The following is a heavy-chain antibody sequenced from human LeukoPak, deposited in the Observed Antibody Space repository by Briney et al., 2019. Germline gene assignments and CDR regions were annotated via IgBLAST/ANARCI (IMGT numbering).Heavy chain of an antibody. D-gene: IGHD3-22*01. Sequence: GGSLRLSCAASGFTFSSYGMHWVRQVPGKGLEWVAFIRYDGSNKYYADSVKGRFTISRDNSKNTLYLQMNSLRAEDTAVYYCAKDRNYYDSSGYYSLMDYWGQGTLVTVSS. V-gene: IGHV3-30*02. CDR1: GFTFSSYG. CDR2: IRYDGSNK. CDR3: AKDRNYYDSSGYYSLMDY. J-gene: IGHJ4*02.